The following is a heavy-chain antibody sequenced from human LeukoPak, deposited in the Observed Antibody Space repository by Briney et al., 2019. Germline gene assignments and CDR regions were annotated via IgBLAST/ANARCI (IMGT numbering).Heavy chain of an antibody. J-gene: IGHJ6*03. Sequence: PGGSLRLSCAASGFTFSSYGMHWVRQAPGKGLEWVAFIRYDGSNKYYADSVKGRFTISRDNSKNTLYLQMNSLRAEDTAVYYCAKSYWNYYYYYMDVWGKGTTVTVSS. CDR1: GFTFSSYG. CDR3: AKSYWNYYYYYMDV. D-gene: IGHD1-26*01. V-gene: IGHV3-30*02. CDR2: IRYDGSNK.